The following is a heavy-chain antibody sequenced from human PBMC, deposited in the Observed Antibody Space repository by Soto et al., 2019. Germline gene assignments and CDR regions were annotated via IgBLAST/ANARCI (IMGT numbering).Heavy chain of an antibody. CDR1: GVTVSTNY. V-gene: IGHV3-53*01. J-gene: IGHJ3*01. Sequence: GGSLRLSCAASGVTVSTNYMSWVRQAPGKGLEWVSVIQSGGTTRYADSVKGRFTITTDDSKNTLYLEMNILRAEDTAVYYCARDFGGGGAFGVWGQGTTVTFS. D-gene: IGHD3-3*01. CDR3: ARDFGGGGAFGV. CDR2: IQSGGTT.